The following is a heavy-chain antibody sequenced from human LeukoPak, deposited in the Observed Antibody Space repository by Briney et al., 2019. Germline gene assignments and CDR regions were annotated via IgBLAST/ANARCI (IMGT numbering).Heavy chain of an antibody. D-gene: IGHD4-17*01. Sequence: ASVKVSCKASGYTFTSYGISWVRQAPGQGLEWMGWISAYNGNTNYAQKLQGRVTMTIDTSTSTAYMELRSLRSDDTAVYYCARDWSDYGDSLPSSYWGQGTLVTVSS. V-gene: IGHV1-18*01. CDR1: GYTFTSYG. CDR3: ARDWSDYGDSLPSSY. J-gene: IGHJ4*02. CDR2: ISAYNGNT.